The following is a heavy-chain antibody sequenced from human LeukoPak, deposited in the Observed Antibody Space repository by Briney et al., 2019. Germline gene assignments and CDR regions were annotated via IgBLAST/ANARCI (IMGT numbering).Heavy chain of an antibody. V-gene: IGHV4-34*01. CDR1: GGSFSGYY. D-gene: IGHD6-13*01. Sequence: PSETLSLTCAVHGGSFSGYYWSWIRQPPGKGLEWIGEINHSGSTNYNPSLKSRVTISVDTSKNQFSLKLSSVTAADTAVYYCARLRQQLAIYYYYYMDVWGKGTTVTVSS. J-gene: IGHJ6*03. CDR2: INHSGST. CDR3: ARLRQQLAIYYYYYMDV.